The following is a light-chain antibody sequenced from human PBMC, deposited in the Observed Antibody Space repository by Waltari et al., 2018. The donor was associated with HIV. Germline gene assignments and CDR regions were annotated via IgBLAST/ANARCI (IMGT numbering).Light chain of an antibody. CDR2: EVS. V-gene: IGLV2-14*01. CDR1: SSDIGAYNF. Sequence: QSALTQPASVSGSPGKSITISCIGSSSDIGAYNFVSWYQQRPGKAPKLMLYEVSDRPSGSSNRFSGSKSGITASLTISGLQADDEADYYRASYTRSGILLFGGGTRLTVL. J-gene: IGLJ2*01. CDR3: ASYTRSGILL.